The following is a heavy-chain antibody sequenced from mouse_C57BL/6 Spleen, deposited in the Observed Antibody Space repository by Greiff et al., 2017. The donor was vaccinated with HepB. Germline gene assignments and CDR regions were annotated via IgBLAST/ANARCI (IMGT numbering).Heavy chain of an antibody. CDR1: GYTFTSYW. J-gene: IGHJ3*01. V-gene: IGHV1-7*01. D-gene: IGHD2-3*01. CDR3: APIDDGYVRGLAY. Sequence: QVQLQQSGAELAKPGASVKLSCKASGYTFTSYWMHWVKQRPGQGLEWIGYINPSSGDTKYNQKFEDKATLTADKSSSTAYRQLSSLTYEDSAVYDGAPIDDGYVRGLAYWGQGTLVTVSA. CDR2: INPSSGDT.